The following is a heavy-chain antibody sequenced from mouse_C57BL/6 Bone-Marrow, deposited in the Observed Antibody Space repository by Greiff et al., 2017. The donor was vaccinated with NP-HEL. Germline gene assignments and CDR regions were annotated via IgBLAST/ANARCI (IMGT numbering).Heavy chain of an antibody. CDR3: ARHGFYYYGSMDY. CDR2: ISSGGSYT. CDR1: GFTFSSYG. D-gene: IGHD1-1*01. V-gene: IGHV5-6*01. Sequence: EVKLVESGGDLVKPGGSLKLSCAASGFTFSSYGMSWVRQTPDKRLEWVATISSGGSYTYYPDSMKGRFTLSRDNAKNTLSLQMSSLKSEDTAMYYCARHGFYYYGSMDYWGQGTTLTVAS. J-gene: IGHJ2*01.